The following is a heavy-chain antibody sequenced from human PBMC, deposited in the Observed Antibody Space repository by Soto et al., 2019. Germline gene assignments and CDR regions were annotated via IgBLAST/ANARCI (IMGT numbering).Heavy chain of an antibody. CDR3: ARVGATTSPFDY. V-gene: IGHV1-46*01. Sequence: ASVKVSCKASGYTFTNYYMHWVRQAPGQGLEWMGIINPSGGSTSYAQKFQGRVTMTRDTSTSTVYMELSSLRSEDTAVCYCARVGATTSPFDYWGQGTLVTVSS. CDR2: INPSGGST. J-gene: IGHJ4*02. CDR1: GYTFTNYY. D-gene: IGHD1-26*01.